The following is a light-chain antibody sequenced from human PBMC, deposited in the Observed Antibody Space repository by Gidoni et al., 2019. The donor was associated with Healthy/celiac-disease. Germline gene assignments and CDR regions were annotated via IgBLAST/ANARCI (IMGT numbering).Light chain of an antibody. V-gene: IGKV1-39*01. CDR3: QQSYSTPLT. CDR2: AAS. Sequence: DIQMTQSPSSLSASVGDRVTITCRASQSISSYLNWYQQKPGKASKLLIYAASSLKSRVPSRFSSGRSGTNFTLTISSLKPEDFATYYCQQSYSTPLTFGGGTKVEIK. J-gene: IGKJ4*01. CDR1: QSISSY.